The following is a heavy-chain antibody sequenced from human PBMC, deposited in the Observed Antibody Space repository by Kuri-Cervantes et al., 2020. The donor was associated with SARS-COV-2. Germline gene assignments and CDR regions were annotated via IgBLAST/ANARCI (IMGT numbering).Heavy chain of an antibody. D-gene: IGHD5-18*01. CDR1: GGSISSYY. V-gene: IGHV4-59*01. J-gene: IGHJ6*02. CDR2: IYYSGST. Sequence: SETLSLTRTVSGGSISSYYWSWIRQPPGKGLEWIGYIYYSGSTNYNPSLKSRVTISVDTSKNQFSLKPSSVTAADTAVYYCARDVQGYSYGSGYYYYGMDVWGQGTTVTVSS. CDR3: ARDVQGYSYGSGYYYYGMDV.